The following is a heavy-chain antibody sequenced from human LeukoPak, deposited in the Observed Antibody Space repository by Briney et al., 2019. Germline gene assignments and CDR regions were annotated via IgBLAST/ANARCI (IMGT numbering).Heavy chain of an antibody. CDR1: GGSISSSSYY. Sequence: SETLSLTCTVSGGSISSSSYYWGWIRQPPGKGLEWIGSIYYSGSTYYNPSLKSRVTISVDTSKNQFSLKLTSVTAADTAVYYCARQSSSSWYSPFDYWGQGTLVTVSS. CDR3: ARQSSSSWYSPFDY. D-gene: IGHD6-13*01. V-gene: IGHV4-39*01. J-gene: IGHJ4*02. CDR2: IYYSGST.